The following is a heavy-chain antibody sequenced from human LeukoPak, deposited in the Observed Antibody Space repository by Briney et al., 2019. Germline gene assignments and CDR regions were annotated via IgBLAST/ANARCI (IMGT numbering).Heavy chain of an antibody. CDR2: ISDRGDST. Sequence: PGGSLRLSCAASGFSVTTYAMGWVRQAPGKGLEWVSVISDRGDSTHYADSVKGRFTISRDNSKNTLYLQMNSLRAEDTAVYYCARCGYSYEFALFDPWGQGTLVTVSS. CDR1: GFSVTTYA. CDR3: ARCGYSYEFALFDP. J-gene: IGHJ5*02. V-gene: IGHV3-23*01. D-gene: IGHD5-18*01.